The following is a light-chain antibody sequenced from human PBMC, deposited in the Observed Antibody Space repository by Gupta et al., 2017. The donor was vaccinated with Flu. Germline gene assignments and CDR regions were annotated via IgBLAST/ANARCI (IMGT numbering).Light chain of an antibody. CDR3: QHYDNLPPYS. J-gene: IGKJ2*03. Sequence: DNQMTPSPSSLSASVGDRVTITCQASQDISNYLNWYQQKPGKAPKLLIYDAANLETGVPSRFSSSGSGTDFTSTISSLQPEDIATYYCQHYDNLPPYSFGQGTKLEIK. V-gene: IGKV1-33*01. CDR1: QDISNY. CDR2: DAA.